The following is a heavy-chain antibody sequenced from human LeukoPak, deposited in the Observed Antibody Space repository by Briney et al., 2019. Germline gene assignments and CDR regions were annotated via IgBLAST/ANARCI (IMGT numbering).Heavy chain of an antibody. CDR3: ARGLGAITIFGLPGGNWFDP. CDR1: GGSFSGYY. Sequence: SETLSLTCAVYGGSFSGYYWSWIRQPPGKGLEWIGEINHSGSTNYNPSLKSRVTMSVDTSKNQFSLKLSSVTAADTAVYYCARGLGAITIFGLPGGNWFDPWGQGTLVTVSS. D-gene: IGHD3-3*01. V-gene: IGHV4-34*01. J-gene: IGHJ5*02. CDR2: INHSGST.